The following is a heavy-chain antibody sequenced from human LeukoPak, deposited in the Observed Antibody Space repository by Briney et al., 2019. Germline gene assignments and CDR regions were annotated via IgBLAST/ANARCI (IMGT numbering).Heavy chain of an antibody. D-gene: IGHD2-2*01. CDR3: ARGLVVPAAMDDAFDI. J-gene: IGHJ3*02. CDR1: GGSISSSSHY. CDR2: IYHSGST. V-gene: IGHV4-39*07. Sequence: PSETLSLTCTVFGGSISSSSHYWGWIRQPPGEGLEWIGYIYHSGSTYYNPSLKSRVTISVDRSKNQFSLKLSSVTAADTAVYYCARGLVVPAAMDDAFDIWGQGTMVTVSS.